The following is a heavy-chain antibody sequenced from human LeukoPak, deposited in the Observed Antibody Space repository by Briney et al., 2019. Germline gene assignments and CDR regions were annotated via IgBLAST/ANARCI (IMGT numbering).Heavy chain of an antibody. V-gene: IGHV3-30-3*01. CDR1: GFTFSSYA. CDR2: ISYDGSNK. D-gene: IGHD4-23*01. CDR3: ARERYYGGLNWFDP. J-gene: IGHJ5*02. Sequence: GGSLRLSCAASGFTFSSYAMHWVRQAPGKGLEWVAVISYDGSNKYYADSVKGRFTISRDNSKNTLYLQMNSLRAEDTAVYYCARERYYGGLNWFDPWGQGTLVTVSS.